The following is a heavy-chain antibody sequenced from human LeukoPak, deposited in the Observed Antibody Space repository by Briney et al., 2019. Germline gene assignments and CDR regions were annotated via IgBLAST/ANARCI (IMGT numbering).Heavy chain of an antibody. D-gene: IGHD3-22*01. Sequence: GGSLRLSCAASGFTFSTYAMSWVRQAPGKGLEWVSPICGSDGRTLYADSVKGRFTISRDNSKNTLYLEMNSLRAEDTAVYYCAKDSSSYDWGYMDVWGKGTTVTISS. J-gene: IGHJ6*03. CDR2: ICGSDGRT. CDR3: AKDSSSYDWGYMDV. V-gene: IGHV3-23*01. CDR1: GFTFSTYA.